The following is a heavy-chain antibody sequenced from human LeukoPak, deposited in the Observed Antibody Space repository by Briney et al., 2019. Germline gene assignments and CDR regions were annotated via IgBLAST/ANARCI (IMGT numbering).Heavy chain of an antibody. V-gene: IGHV1-2*02. J-gene: IGHJ4*02. CDR1: GYTFTDYY. Sequence: ASVKVSCKTSGYTFTDYYIHWLRQAPGQGLEWMGWINPNSGETNSAQKFQGRVTMTGDTSISTAYMELRRVTSDDTAVYYCARDRDFSNTERGLHYWGQGTLVTVSS. CDR2: INPNSGET. CDR3: ARDRDFSNTERGLHY. D-gene: IGHD3/OR15-3a*01.